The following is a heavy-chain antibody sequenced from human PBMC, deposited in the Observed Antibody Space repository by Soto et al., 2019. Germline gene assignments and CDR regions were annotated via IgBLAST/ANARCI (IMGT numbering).Heavy chain of an antibody. J-gene: IGHJ5*02. Sequence: ASVKVSCKASGYTFTNYVMHWMRQAPGQRPEWMGWINPGNADTKYSQKFQGRVTITTDTSASIAYMELSSLTSEDTAVYYCTRENIFGLNWFDPWGQGTLVTVSS. D-gene: IGHD3-9*01. V-gene: IGHV1-3*01. CDR3: TRENIFGLNWFDP. CDR1: GYTFTNYV. CDR2: INPGNADT.